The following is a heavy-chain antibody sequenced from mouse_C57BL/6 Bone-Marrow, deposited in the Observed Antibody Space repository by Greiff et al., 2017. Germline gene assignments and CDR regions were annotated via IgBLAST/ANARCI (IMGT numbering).Heavy chain of an antibody. CDR1: GYSFTDYN. CDR2: INPNYGTT. J-gene: IGHJ1*03. CDR3: ARNYYGSSQGYFDV. D-gene: IGHD1-1*01. V-gene: IGHV1-39*01. Sequence: EVQLQQSGPELVKPGASVKISCKASGYSFTDYNMNWVKPSNGKSLEWIGVINPNYGTTSYNQKFKGQATLTVDQSSRTAYMQLNSLASEDSAVYYCARNYYGSSQGYFDVWGTGTTVTVSS.